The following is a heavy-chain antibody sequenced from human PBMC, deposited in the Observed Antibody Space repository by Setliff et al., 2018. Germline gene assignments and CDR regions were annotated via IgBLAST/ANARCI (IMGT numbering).Heavy chain of an antibody. CDR2: IYYTGTA. V-gene: IGHV4-39*01. D-gene: IGHD2-15*01. CDR3: ARGVSGVSLTPRY. CDR1: GDSISSTSYQ. J-gene: IGHJ4*02. Sequence: SETLSLTCTVSGDSISSTSYQWGWVRQPPGKGLEWIGSIYYTGTAYYNPSLKSRVTISVDTSKNQFSLQVTSLAAADTAVYYCARGVSGVSLTPRYWGRGTLVTVSS.